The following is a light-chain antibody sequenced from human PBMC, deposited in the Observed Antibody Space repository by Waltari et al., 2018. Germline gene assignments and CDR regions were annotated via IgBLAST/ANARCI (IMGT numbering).Light chain of an antibody. CDR2: NNE. Sequence: QSVLTQPPSASGTPGQTVTISSSGTSSNIGANFLFWYQQLPGSAPRLISYNNERRPAGVPDRFSGSKSGTSGSLVISGIRAEDEADYICASWDDSMSVAFGGGTKLTVL. CDR3: ASWDDSMSVA. CDR1: SSNIGANF. J-gene: IGLJ2*01. V-gene: IGLV1-47*01.